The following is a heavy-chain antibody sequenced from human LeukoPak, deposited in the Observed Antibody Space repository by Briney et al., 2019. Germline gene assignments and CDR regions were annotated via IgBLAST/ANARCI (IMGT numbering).Heavy chain of an antibody. Sequence: ASVKVSCKVSGYTLTELSMHWVRQAPGKGLEWMGGFDPEDGETIYAQKFQGRVTMTEDTSTDTAYMELSSLRSEDTAVYYCATVGFGELFDYYGMDVWGQGTTVTVSS. CDR3: ATVGFGELFDYYGMDV. J-gene: IGHJ6*02. CDR1: GYTLTELS. CDR2: FDPEDGET. V-gene: IGHV1-24*01. D-gene: IGHD3-10*01.